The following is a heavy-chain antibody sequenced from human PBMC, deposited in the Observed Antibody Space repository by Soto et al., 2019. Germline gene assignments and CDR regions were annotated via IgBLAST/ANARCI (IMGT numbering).Heavy chain of an antibody. D-gene: IGHD2-15*01. Sequence: VQLVQSGAEVKKPGSSVKGSCKASGGTFSRYAISWVRQATGQGRAWMVGIIPIFGTANYSQKLPGRVTITADESTRTAYMELSSLRSEDTAVYYCMRDAPAQDVGLSWCEPWGEGTLVTVCS. CDR1: GGTFSRYA. CDR3: MRDAPAQDVGLSWCEP. J-gene: IGHJ5*02. V-gene: IGHV1-69*01. CDR2: IIPIFGTA.